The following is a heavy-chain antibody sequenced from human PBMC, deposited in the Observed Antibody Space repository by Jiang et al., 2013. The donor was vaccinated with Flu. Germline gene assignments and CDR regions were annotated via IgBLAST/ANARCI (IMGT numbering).Heavy chain of an antibody. Sequence: SGAEVKQPGASVKVSCKSSGYTFTSYYLHWVRQAPGQGLEWMGKINPSGGRTSYAQKFQGRVTLTRDASTSTVYLQLSSLRSDDTAIYYCTREGYDSSGYSTNFFDHWGQGTLVTVSS. J-gene: IGHJ4*02. CDR3: TREGYDSSGYSTNFFDH. CDR1: GYTFTSYY. V-gene: IGHV1-46*01. D-gene: IGHD3-22*01. CDR2: INPSGGRT.